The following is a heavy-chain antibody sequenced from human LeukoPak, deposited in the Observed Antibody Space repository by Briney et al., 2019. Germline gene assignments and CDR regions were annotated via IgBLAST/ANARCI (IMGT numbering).Heavy chain of an antibody. CDR1: GGSISSGSYY. V-gene: IGHV4-61*02. CDR3: ARVVPAATTYYYYYMDV. J-gene: IGHJ6*03. CDR2: IYTSGST. Sequence: SETLSLTCTVSGGSISSGSYYWSWIRQPAGKGLEWIGRIYTSGSTNYNPSLKSRVAISVDTSKNQFSLKLSSVTAADTAVYYCARVVPAATTYYYYYMDVWGKGTTVTVSS. D-gene: IGHD2-2*01.